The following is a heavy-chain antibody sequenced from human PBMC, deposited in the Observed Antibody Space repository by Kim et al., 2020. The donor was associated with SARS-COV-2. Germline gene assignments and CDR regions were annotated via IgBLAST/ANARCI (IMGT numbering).Heavy chain of an antibody. V-gene: IGHV7-4-1*02. D-gene: IGHD6-13*01. Sequence: QGFTGRFVFSLDTSVSTAYLQISSLKAEDTAVYYCARGRYLSSWEHPFDYWGQGTLVTVSS. CDR3: ARGRYLSSWEHPFDY. J-gene: IGHJ4*02.